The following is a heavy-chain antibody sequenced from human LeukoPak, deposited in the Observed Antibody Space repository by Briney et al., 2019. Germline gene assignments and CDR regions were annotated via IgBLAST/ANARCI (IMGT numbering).Heavy chain of an antibody. V-gene: IGHV1-2*02. D-gene: IGHD2-15*01. CDR2: INPNSGGT. J-gene: IGHJ5*02. Sequence: ASVKVSCKASGYTFTGYYMHWVRQAPGQGLEWMGWINPNSGGTNYAQKFQGGVTMTRDTSISTAHMELSRLRSDDTAVYYCARDLGCSGGSCDLNWFDPWGQGTLVTVSS. CDR3: ARDLGCSGGSCDLNWFDP. CDR1: GYTFTGYY.